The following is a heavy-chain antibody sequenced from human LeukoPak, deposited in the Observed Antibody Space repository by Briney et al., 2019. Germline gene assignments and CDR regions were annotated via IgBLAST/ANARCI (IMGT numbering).Heavy chain of an antibody. J-gene: IGHJ4*02. CDR2: INHSGSA. D-gene: IGHD3-22*01. Sequence: SETLSLTCAVYGGSFSGYDWSWIRQPPGKGLEYIGEINHSGSANYNPSLKSRVTISVDTSKNQFSLKPRSVTAADTAVYYCASVYDSSGYYPFWGQGTLVTVSS. CDR3: ASVYDSSGYYPF. CDR1: GGSFSGYD. V-gene: IGHV4-34*01.